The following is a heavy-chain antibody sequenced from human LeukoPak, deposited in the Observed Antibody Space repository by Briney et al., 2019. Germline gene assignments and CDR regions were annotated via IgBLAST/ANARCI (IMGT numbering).Heavy chain of an antibody. D-gene: IGHD3-22*01. CDR1: GFTFRKYG. V-gene: IGHV3-30*18. CDR2: ISEDESDK. Sequence: GGSLRLSCAASGFTFRKYGIHWVRQAPGKGLEWVAVISEDESDKQYADSVKGRFTISRDNSKNTVYLQMNSLRAEDTAVYYCAKDRRYYDSTGYYWYFDYWGQRTLVTVSS. J-gene: IGHJ4*02. CDR3: AKDRRYYDSTGYYWYFDY.